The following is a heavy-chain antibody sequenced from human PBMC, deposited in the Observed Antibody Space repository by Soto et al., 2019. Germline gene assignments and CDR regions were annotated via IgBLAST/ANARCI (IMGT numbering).Heavy chain of an antibody. J-gene: IGHJ6*02. CDR3: AKDGHITIFGVVKGCPMDV. V-gene: IGHV3-30*18. CDR2: ISYDGSNK. Sequence: HPGGSLRLSCAASGFTFSSYGMHWVRQAPGKGLEWVAVISYDGSNKYYADSVKGRFTISRDNSKNTLYLQMNSLRAEDTAVYYCAKDGHITIFGVVKGCPMDVWGQGTTVT. D-gene: IGHD3-3*01. CDR1: GFTFSSYG.